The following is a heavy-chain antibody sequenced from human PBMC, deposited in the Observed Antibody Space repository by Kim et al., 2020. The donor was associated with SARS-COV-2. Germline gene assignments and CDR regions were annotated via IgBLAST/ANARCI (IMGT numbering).Heavy chain of an antibody. D-gene: IGHD3-9*01. CDR2: INHSGST. CDR1: GGSFSGYY. J-gene: IGHJ4*02. CDR3: ARGLPNYDILTGYGPFDY. V-gene: IGHV4-34*01. Sequence: SETLSLTCAVYGGSFSGYYWSWIRQPPGKGLEWIGEINHSGSTNYNPSLKSRVTISVDTSKNQFSLKLSSVTAANTAVYYCARGLPNYDILTGYGPFDYWGQGTLVTVSS.